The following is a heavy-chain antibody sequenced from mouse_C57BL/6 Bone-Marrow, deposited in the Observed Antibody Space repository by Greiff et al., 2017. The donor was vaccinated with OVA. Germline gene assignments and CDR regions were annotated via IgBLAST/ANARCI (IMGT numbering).Heavy chain of an antibody. D-gene: IGHD1-1*01. CDR3: ADYYGSSHAMDY. CDR1: GYAFSSSW. V-gene: IGHV1-82*01. CDR2: IYPGDGDT. Sequence: VKLVESGPELVKPGASVKISCKASGYAFSSSWMNWVKQRPGKGLEWIGRIYPGDGDTNYNGKFKGKATLTADKSSSTAYMQLSSLTSEDSAVYFCADYYGSSHAMDYWGQGTSVTVSS. J-gene: IGHJ4*01.